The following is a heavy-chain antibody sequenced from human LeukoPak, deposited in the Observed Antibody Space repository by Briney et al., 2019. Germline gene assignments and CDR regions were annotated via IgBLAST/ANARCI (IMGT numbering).Heavy chain of an antibody. Sequence: SETLSLTCAVYGGSFRCYSWSWIRQFPGKGLEWIGEINHGGRTNYNPSLKSRVSISVDMSKNQFSLRLNPVTVADTAVYYCASFGYSAYFDYWGQGTPIIVSS. CDR2: INHGGRT. J-gene: IGHJ4*02. CDR3: ASFGYSAYFDY. V-gene: IGHV4-34*01. CDR1: GGSFRCYS. D-gene: IGHD5-24*01.